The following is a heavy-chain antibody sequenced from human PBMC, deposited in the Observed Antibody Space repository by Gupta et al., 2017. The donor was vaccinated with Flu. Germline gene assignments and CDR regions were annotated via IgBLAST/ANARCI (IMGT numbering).Heavy chain of an antibody. D-gene: IGHD1-7*01. Sequence: DHYMDWVRQAPGKGLEGVGLIKDKANSYTTEYAASVKGRLTISRDDSKNSLYLKMNRLKTEDTAVYYCARGPAYGNYLDYGGQGTLVTVSS. CDR3: ARGPAYGNYLDY. CDR2: IKDKANSYTT. J-gene: IGHJ4*02. CDR1: DHY. V-gene: IGHV3-72*01.